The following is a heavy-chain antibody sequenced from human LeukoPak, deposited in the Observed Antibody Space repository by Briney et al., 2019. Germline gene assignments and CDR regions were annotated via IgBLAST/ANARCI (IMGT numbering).Heavy chain of an antibody. CDR2: INHSGST. V-gene: IGHV4-34*01. D-gene: IGHD4-11*01. Sequence: SETLSLTCAVYGGSFSGYYWSWIRQPPGKGLEWIGEINHSGSTNYNPSLKSRVTISVDTSKNQFSLKLSSVTAADTAVYYCARGPDYSADYYSDYWGQGTLVTVSS. CDR3: ARGPDYSADYYSDY. CDR1: GGSFSGYY. J-gene: IGHJ4*02.